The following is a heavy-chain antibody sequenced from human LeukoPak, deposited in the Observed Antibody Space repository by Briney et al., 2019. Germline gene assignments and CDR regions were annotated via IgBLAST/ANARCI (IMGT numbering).Heavy chain of an antibody. V-gene: IGHV3-30*04. CDR1: GFTFMSYA. Sequence: PGRSLRLSCAASGFTFMSYAIHWVRQAPGKGLEWVALISYDGSNKYYADSVKGRFTISRDNSKNTLYLQMNSLRAEDTAVYYCAKPARTDYADYWGQGTLVTVSS. CDR3: AKPARTDYADY. J-gene: IGHJ4*02. D-gene: IGHD1-14*01. CDR2: ISYDGSNK.